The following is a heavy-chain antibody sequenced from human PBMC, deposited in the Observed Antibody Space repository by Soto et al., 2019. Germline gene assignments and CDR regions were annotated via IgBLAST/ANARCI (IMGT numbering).Heavy chain of an antibody. V-gene: IGHV1-69*13. D-gene: IGHD3-16*02. CDR2: IIPIFGTA. J-gene: IGHJ4*02. CDR1: GGTFSSYA. Sequence: ASVKVSCKASGGTFSSYAISWVRQAPGQGLEWMGGIIPIFGTANYAQKFQGRVTITADESTSTAYMELSSLRSEDTAVYYCARVGSYDYVWGSYRPYYFDYWGQGTLVTVSS. CDR3: ARVGSYDYVWGSYRPYYFDY.